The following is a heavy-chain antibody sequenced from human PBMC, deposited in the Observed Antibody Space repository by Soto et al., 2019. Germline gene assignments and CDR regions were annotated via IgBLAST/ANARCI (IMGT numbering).Heavy chain of an antibody. CDR2: IWYDGSNK. CDR3: ARDLSISTNCTRPACYSYYGMDV. V-gene: IGHV3-33*01. D-gene: IGHD2-2*01. J-gene: IGHJ6*02. CDR1: GFTFSNYG. Sequence: QVQLVESGGGVVQPGRSLRLSCAASGFTFSNYGMHWVRQAPGKGLEWVAIIWYDGSNKYYADSVKGRFTISRDNSKNTLYLHMNSLRAADTAVYYCARDLSISTNCTRPACYSYYGMDVWGQGTTVTVSS.